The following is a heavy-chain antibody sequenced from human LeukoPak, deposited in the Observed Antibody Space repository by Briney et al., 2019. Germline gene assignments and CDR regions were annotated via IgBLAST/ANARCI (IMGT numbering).Heavy chain of an antibody. J-gene: IGHJ4*02. CDR1: GFTFSSYS. V-gene: IGHV3-21*01. Sequence: GGSLRLSCAASGFTFSSYSMNWVRQAPGKGLEWVSSISSSSSYIYYADSVKGRFTISRDNAKNSLYLLMNSLRAEDTAVYYCARDDDSSDFDYWGQGTLVTVSS. CDR3: ARDDDSSDFDY. D-gene: IGHD6-19*01. CDR2: ISSSSSYI.